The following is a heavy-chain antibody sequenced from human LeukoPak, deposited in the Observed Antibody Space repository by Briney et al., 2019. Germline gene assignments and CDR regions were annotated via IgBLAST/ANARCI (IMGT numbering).Heavy chain of an antibody. CDR2: INPDSGGT. D-gene: IGHD3-16*01. CDR1: GYTFTGYY. Sequence: ASVKVSCKASGYTFTGYYMHWVRRAPGQGLEWMGRINPDSGGTNFAQRFQGRVTMTRDTSINTAYMELSRLRSDDTAIYYCARELGGSYNWFDPWGQGTLVTVSS. V-gene: IGHV1-2*06. CDR3: ARELGGSYNWFDP. J-gene: IGHJ5*02.